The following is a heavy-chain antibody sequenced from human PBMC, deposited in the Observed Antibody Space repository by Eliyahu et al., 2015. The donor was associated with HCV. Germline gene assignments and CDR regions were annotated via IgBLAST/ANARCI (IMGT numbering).Heavy chain of an antibody. Sequence: EVQLLDSGGGLVQPGGSLRLSCAASGFTFSNYAXSXVRPAXGKGLEWVXVXSXGGDSTKYADSVKXRFTISRDNSKNTLYLQMNSLRAEDTALYYCAKEVQQLGPYYFDYWGQGTLVTVSS. CDR2: XSXGGDST. J-gene: IGHJ4*02. D-gene: IGHD6-6*01. CDR1: GFTFSNYA. CDR3: AKEVQQLGPYYFDY. V-gene: IGHV3-23*01.